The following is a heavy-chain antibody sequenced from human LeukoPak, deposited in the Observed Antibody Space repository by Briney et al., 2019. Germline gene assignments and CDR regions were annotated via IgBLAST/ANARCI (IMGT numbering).Heavy chain of an antibody. CDR1: GDSISSSSYY. Sequence: SETLSLTCIVAGDSISSSSYYWVWIRQPAGKGLEWIGRIYTSGSTNYNPSLKSRVTISVDTSKNQFSLKLSSVTAADTAVYYCARDPMFYYYMDVWGKGTTVTVSS. CDR3: ARDPMFYYYMDV. CDR2: IYTSGST. D-gene: IGHD3-10*02. J-gene: IGHJ6*03. V-gene: IGHV4-61*02.